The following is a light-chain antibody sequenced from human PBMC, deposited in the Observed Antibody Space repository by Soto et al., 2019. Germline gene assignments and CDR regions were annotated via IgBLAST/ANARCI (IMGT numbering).Light chain of an antibody. CDR2: DAS. V-gene: IGKV3-11*01. CDR1: QSLSSY. J-gene: IGKJ5*01. CDR3: QQYSSSPIT. Sequence: EIVLTQSPATVSLSPGERATLSCWASQSLSSYLAWYQQKPGQAPRLLIYDASNRANGIPARFTGSGSGTDFSLTISRLDPEDFAVYYCQQYSSSPITFGQGTRLEIK.